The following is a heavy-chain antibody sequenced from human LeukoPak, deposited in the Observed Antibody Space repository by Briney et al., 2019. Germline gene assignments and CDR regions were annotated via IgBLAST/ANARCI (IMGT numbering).Heavy chain of an antibody. J-gene: IGHJ4*02. CDR1: GFTFSSSS. CDR3: ARYLAGEYYFDY. Sequence: PGGSLRLSCAASGFTFSSSSMDWVRQAPGKGLEWISDISSSSTMIYYADSVKGRFTTSRDNAKNSLYLQMNSLRAEDTAVYYCARYLAGEYYFDYWSQGTLVTVSS. V-gene: IGHV3-48*04. CDR2: ISSSSTMI.